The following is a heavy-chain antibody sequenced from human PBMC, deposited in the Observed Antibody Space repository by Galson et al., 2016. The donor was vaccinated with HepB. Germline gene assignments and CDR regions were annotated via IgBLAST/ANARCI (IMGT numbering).Heavy chain of an antibody. V-gene: IGHV1-69*13. CDR2: IIPIFGTA. D-gene: IGHD6-13*01. Sequence: SVKVSCKASGGTFSTYAISWVRQAPGQGLEWMGGIIPIFGTAYYAQKFQGRVTITADESTSTAYMELSSLRSEDTAVYYCAGGTAAGTGPYYYYDYYMYVWGKGTTVTVSS. CDR1: GGTFSTYA. J-gene: IGHJ6*03. CDR3: AGGTAAGTGPYYYYDYYMYV.